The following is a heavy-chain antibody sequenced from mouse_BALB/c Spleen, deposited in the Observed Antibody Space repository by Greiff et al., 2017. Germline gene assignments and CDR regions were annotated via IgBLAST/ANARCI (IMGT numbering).Heavy chain of an antibody. CDR1: GFTFSSYY. J-gene: IGHJ2*01. V-gene: IGHV5-6-2*01. D-gene: IGHD1-1*01. Sequence: EVQLQESGGGLVKLGGSLKLSCAASGFTFSSYYMSWVRQTPEKRLELVAAINSNGGSTYYPDTVKGRFTISRDNAKNTLYLQMSSLKSEDTALYYCARLYYEAGVDYWGQGTTLTVSS. CDR3: ARLYYEAGVDY. CDR2: INSNGGST.